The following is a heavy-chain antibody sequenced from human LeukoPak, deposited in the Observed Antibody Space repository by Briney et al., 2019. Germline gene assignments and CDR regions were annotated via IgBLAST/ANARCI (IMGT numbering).Heavy chain of an antibody. CDR3: ARGHGRRVIVVVITENHKNNWFDP. V-gene: IGHV4-34*01. J-gene: IGHJ5*02. CDR2: INHSGST. CDR1: GGSFRGYY. Sequence: PSETLSLTCAVYGGSFRGYYWSWIRQPPGKGLEWVGEINHSGSTNYNPSLKSRVTISVDTSKNQFSLKPSSVTAADTAVYYCARGHGRRVIVVVITENHKNNWFDPWGQGTLVTVSS. D-gene: IGHD3-22*01.